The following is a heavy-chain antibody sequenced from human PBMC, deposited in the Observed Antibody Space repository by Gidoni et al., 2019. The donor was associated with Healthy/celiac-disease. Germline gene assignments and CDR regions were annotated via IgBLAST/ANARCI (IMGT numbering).Heavy chain of an antibody. Sequence: QVQLVQSGAAVNKPGASVKVPCKASGYPFTSYDIHWVRQATGQGLEWMGWMNPNSGNTGYAQKFQGRVTMTRNTSISTAYMELSSLRTDDTAVYYCARGSSPNPVYYYMDVWGKGTTVTVSS. J-gene: IGHJ6*03. V-gene: IGHV1-8*01. CDR3: ARGSSPNPVYYYMDV. D-gene: IGHD6-13*01. CDR2: MNPNSGNT. CDR1: GYPFTSYD.